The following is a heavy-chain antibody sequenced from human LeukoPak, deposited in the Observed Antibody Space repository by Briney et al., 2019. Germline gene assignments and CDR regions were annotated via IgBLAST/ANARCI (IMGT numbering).Heavy chain of an antibody. V-gene: IGHV3-23*01. J-gene: IGHJ5*02. D-gene: IGHD2-15*01. CDR2: ISGSGGST. CDR1: GFSFSNYV. CDR3: AKIGLDCSAVSCSYNWFDP. Sequence: GGSLRLSCAASGFSFSNYVMSWVRQAPEKGLEWVSGISGSGGSTYYADPVTGRFTISRDNSKNTLYLQMHSLRAEDTALYYCAKIGLDCSAVSCSYNWFDPWGQGTLVTVSS.